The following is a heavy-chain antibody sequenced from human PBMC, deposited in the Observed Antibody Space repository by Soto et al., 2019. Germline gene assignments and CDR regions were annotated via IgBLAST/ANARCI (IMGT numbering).Heavy chain of an antibody. D-gene: IGHD2-2*02. CDR3: ASYCSSTSCYTRYYYGMDV. CDR2: IDPSDSYT. Sequence: LGESLKISCKGSGYSFTSYWISWVRQMPGKGLEWMGRIDPSDSYTNYSPSFQGHVTISADKSISTAYLQWSSLKASDTAMYYCASYCSSTSCYTRYYYGMDVWGQGTTVTVSS. CDR1: GYSFTSYW. J-gene: IGHJ6*02. V-gene: IGHV5-10-1*01.